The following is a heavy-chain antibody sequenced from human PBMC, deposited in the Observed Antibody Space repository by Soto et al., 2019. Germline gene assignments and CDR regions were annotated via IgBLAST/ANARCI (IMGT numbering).Heavy chain of an antibody. J-gene: IGHJ5*02. D-gene: IGHD6-19*01. CDR2: ISHNGGSK. V-gene: IGHV3-30*18. CDR1: GFTFSDTG. CDR3: AKDLYSSGCYNYFDP. Sequence: PGGSLRLSCVGSGFTFSDTGMHWVRQAPGKGLEWVAMISHNGGSKQYKDSVRGRFTISRDNSENTVYLLMDSLRAEDTAVYFCAKDLYSSGCYNYFDPRGQGTSVTVSS.